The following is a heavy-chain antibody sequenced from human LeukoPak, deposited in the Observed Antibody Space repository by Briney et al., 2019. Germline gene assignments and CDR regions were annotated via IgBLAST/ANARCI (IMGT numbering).Heavy chain of an antibody. V-gene: IGHV3-21*01. CDR3: ARDRRYSSGWYCFDY. D-gene: IGHD6-19*01. CDR1: GFTFSSYS. CDR2: ISSSSSYI. J-gene: IGHJ4*02. Sequence: PGGSLRLSCAASGFTFSSYSMNWVRQAPGKGLEWVSSISSSSSYIYYADSVKGRFTISRDNAKNSLYLQMNSLRAEDTAVYYCARDRRYSSGWYCFDYWGQGTLVTVSS.